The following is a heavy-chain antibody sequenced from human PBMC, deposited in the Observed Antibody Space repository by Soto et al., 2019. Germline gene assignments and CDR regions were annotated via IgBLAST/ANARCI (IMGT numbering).Heavy chain of an antibody. CDR2: IYWDDDK. Sequence: SGPTLVNPTQTLTLTCTLSGFSLSTSGVGVGWIRQPPGKALEWLALIYWDDDKRYSPSLKSRLTITKDTSKNQVVLTMTNMDPVDTATYYCAHSSTPRAPDGEWLPHFAYWGQETLVTVS. CDR3: AHSSTPRAPDGEWLPHFAY. D-gene: IGHD3-3*01. V-gene: IGHV2-5*02. J-gene: IGHJ4*02. CDR1: GFSLSTSGVG.